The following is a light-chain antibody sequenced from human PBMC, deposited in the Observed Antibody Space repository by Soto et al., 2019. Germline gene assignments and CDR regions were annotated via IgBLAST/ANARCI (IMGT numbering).Light chain of an antibody. CDR2: GAF. J-gene: IGKJ2*01. Sequence: EVVLTQSPATLSVSPGEGVTLSCRASQSVGTTLAWYQQKPGQAPRLLIYGAFTRVTGIPARFSGSGSGTEFTLTISSLQAEDFAVYYCQEYSNWPVYTFDQGTKLEIK. CDR1: QSVGTT. CDR3: QEYSNWPVYT. V-gene: IGKV3-15*01.